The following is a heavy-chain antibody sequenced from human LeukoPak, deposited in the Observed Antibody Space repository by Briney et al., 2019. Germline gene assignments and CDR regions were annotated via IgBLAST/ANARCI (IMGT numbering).Heavy chain of an antibody. CDR3: ARNTVGATWFDP. CDR2: INHSGSS. CDR1: GGSFSGYY. V-gene: IGHV4-34*01. Sequence: SETLSLTCAVYGGSFSGYYWSWIRQPPGKGLEWIGEINHSGSSNYNPSLKTRFTISVDTSKNQFSLKLRSVTALDTAVYYCARNTVGATWFDPWGQGTLVTVSS. J-gene: IGHJ5*02. D-gene: IGHD1-26*01.